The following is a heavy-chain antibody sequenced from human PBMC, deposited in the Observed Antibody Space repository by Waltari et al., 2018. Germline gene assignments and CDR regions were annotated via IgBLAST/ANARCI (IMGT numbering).Heavy chain of an antibody. CDR2: IIPIFGTA. V-gene: IGHV1-69*13. CDR1: GGTFSSYA. D-gene: IGHD2-8*02. CDR3: ARTLIVLVVYAPPRWGAFDI. J-gene: IGHJ3*02. Sequence: QVQLVQSGAEVKKPGSSVKVSCKASGGTFSSYAISWVRQAPGQGLEWMGGIIPIFGTANYAQKFQGRVTITADESTSTAYMELSSLRSEDTAVYYCARTLIVLVVYAPPRWGAFDIWGQGTMVTVSS.